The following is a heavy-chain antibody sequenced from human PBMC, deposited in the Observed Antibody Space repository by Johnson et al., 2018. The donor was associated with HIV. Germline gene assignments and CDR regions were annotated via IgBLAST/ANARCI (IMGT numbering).Heavy chain of an antibody. J-gene: IGHJ3*02. CDR3: AKVLWEGDAFDI. V-gene: IGHV3-7*01. CDR1: GFTFSSYW. D-gene: IGHD2-2*01. Sequence: VQLVESGGGVVQPGRSLRLSCAASGFTFSSYWMSWVRQAPGKGLEWVANIKQDGSEKYYADSVKGRFTISRDNSKNTLYLQMNSLRAEDTAVYYCAKVLWEGDAFDIWGQGTMVTVSS. CDR2: IKQDGSEK.